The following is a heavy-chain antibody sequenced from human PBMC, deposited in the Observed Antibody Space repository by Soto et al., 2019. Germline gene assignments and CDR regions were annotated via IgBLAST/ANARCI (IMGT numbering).Heavy chain of an antibody. Sequence: GGSLRLSCAASGFTFSNAWMNWVRQAPGKGLEWVGRIKSKTDGGTTDYAAPVKGRFTISRDDSKNTLYLQMNSLKTEDTAVYYCTTVFRDIVVVVANDYWGQGTLVTVSS. V-gene: IGHV3-15*07. CDR3: TTVFRDIVVVVANDY. CDR2: IKSKTDGGTT. J-gene: IGHJ4*02. D-gene: IGHD2-15*01. CDR1: GFTFSNAW.